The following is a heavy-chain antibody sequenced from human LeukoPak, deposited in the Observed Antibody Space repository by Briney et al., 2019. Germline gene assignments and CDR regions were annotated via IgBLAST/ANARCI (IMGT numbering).Heavy chain of an antibody. CDR2: INPNSGGT. Sequence: ASVKVSCKASGYTFTGYYMHWVRQAPGRGLEWMGWINPNSGGTNYAQKFQGRVTMTRDTSTSTVYMELSSLRSEDTAVYYCARARLIAVAGTLDYWGQGTLVTVSS. J-gene: IGHJ4*02. CDR1: GYTFTGYY. V-gene: IGHV1-2*02. D-gene: IGHD6-19*01. CDR3: ARARLIAVAGTLDY.